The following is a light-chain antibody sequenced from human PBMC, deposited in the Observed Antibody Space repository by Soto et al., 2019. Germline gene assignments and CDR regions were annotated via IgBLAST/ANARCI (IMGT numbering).Light chain of an antibody. J-gene: IGKJ5*01. V-gene: IGKV1-39*01. CDR3: QKSYKMPS. Sequence: EIPLTQSPSSLAASVGDRLTLTCRASRNVSIYLNWYQHKPGKGPTLLIHATSNLQIGVPSRFSGSGSGTEFTLTISSLEAEDVGTYYCQKSYKMPSFGQGTRLVIK. CDR2: ATS. CDR1: RNVSIY.